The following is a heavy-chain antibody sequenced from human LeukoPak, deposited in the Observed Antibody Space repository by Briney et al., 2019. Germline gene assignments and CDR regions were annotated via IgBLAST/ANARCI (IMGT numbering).Heavy chain of an antibody. V-gene: IGHV3-48*03. D-gene: IGHD1-26*01. CDR1: GFTFSSYE. Sequence: PGGFLRLSCAASGFTFSSYEMNWLRQAPGKGLEWVSYISSSGSTIYYADSVKGRFTISRDNAKNSLYLQMNSLRAEDTSVYYCARDISSPSGSYPDYWGQGTLVAVSS. CDR2: ISSSGSTI. J-gene: IGHJ4*02. CDR3: ARDISSPSGSYPDY.